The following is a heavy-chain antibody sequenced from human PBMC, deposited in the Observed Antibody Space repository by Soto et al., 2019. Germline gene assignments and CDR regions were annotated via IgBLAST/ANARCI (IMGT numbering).Heavy chain of an antibody. V-gene: IGHV3-23*01. CDR1: GFTFSSYA. J-gene: IGHJ6*02. CDR2: ISGSGGST. CDR3: AAGAEPGVFSFYYYGMDV. D-gene: IGHD3-16*02. Sequence: QLLESGGGLVQPGGSLRLSCATSGFTFSSYAMSWVRQAPGKGLEWVSAISGSGGSTHYADSVKGRLTISRDNSKDTLYLQMNSLRAEDTAVYYCAAGAEPGVFSFYYYGMDVWGQGTTVTVSS.